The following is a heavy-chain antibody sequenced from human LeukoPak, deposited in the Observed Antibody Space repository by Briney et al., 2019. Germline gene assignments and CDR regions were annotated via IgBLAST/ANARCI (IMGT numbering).Heavy chain of an antibody. CDR1: GFTLSSYA. J-gene: IGHJ4*02. CDR3: AKDGSGWYDY. V-gene: IGHV3-23*01. Sequence: GGSLRLSCAASGFTLSSYAMSWVRQAPGKGLEWVSAISGSGGSTYYADSVKGRFTISRDNSKNTLYLQMNSLRAEGTAVYYCAKDGSGWYDYWGQGTLVTVSS. CDR2: ISGSGGST. D-gene: IGHD6-19*01.